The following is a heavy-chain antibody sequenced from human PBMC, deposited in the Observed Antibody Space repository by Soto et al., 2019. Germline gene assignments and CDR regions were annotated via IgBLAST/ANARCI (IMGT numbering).Heavy chain of an antibody. D-gene: IGHD6-13*01. V-gene: IGHV3-23*01. CDR1: GFTFSSFA. J-gene: IGHJ4*02. Sequence: GGSLRLSCVASGFTFSSFAMNWVRQAPGKGLEWVSSISGSGGNSYYANSVKGRFTVSRDNSKSTLYLQMNSLRAEDTAVYYCAKTVYTSSWTPYFWGQGTLVTVSS. CDR3: AKTVYTSSWTPYF. CDR2: ISGSGGNS.